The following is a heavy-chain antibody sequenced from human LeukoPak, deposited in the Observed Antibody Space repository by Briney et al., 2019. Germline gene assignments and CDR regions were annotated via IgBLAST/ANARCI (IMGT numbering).Heavy chain of an antibody. CDR2: NSSSSSTI. V-gene: IGHV3-48*01. J-gene: IGHJ4*02. D-gene: IGHD4-11*01. CDR1: GFTFSSYS. Sequence: GGSLRLSCAASGFTFSSYSMNWVRQAPGKGLEWVSYNSSSSSTIYYADSVKGRFTISRDNAKNSLYLQMNSLRAEDTAVYYCARSKNDYSNYVPYWGQGTLVTVSS. CDR3: ARSKNDYSNYVPY.